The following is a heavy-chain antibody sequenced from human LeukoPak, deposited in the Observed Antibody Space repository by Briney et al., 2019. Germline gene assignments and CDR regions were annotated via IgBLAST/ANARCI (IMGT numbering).Heavy chain of an antibody. Sequence: PSETLSLTCTVSGGSISRYYWSWIRQPPGKGLEGIGYIYYSGSTNYNPSLKSRVTISVDTSKNQFSLKLSSVTAADTAVYYCARDRLVRGVTLFDYWGQGTLVTVSS. D-gene: IGHD3-10*01. J-gene: IGHJ4*02. V-gene: IGHV4-59*01. CDR2: IYYSGST. CDR3: ARDRLVRGVTLFDY. CDR1: GGSISRYY.